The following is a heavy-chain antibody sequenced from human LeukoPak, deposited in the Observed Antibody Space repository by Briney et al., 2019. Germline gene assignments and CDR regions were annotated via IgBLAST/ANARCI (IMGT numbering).Heavy chain of an antibody. CDR2: INHSGST. V-gene: IGHV4-34*01. CDR1: GGSFSGYY. Sequence: SETLSLTCAVYGGSFSGYYWRWIRQPPGKGLEWIGEINHSGSTNYNPSLKSRVNISVDTSKNQFSLKLSSVTAADTAVYYCARVPLYITGTTGWFDPWGQGTLVTVSS. D-gene: IGHD1-7*01. CDR3: ARVPLYITGTTGWFDP. J-gene: IGHJ5*02.